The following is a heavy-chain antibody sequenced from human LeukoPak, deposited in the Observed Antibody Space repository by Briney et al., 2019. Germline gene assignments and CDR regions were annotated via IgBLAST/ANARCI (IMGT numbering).Heavy chain of an antibody. CDR3: AKGRGFDVYCRAGSCSTFDP. CDR1: GFTFSDYA. Sequence: GGALRLSCAASGFTFSDYALHWVRQAPGKGLEWVAVISYDGSNKYYADSVKGRFTISRDNSKNTLYLQMNSQRAEDTAVYYCAKGRGFDVYCRAGSCSTFDPWGQGTLVTVSS. D-gene: IGHD2-15*01. J-gene: IGHJ5*02. V-gene: IGHV3-30*04. CDR2: ISYDGSNK.